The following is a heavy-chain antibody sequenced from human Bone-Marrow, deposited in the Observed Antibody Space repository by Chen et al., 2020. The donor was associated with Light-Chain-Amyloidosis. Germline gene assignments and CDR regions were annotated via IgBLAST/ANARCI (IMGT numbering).Heavy chain of an antibody. CDR3: TRSSNAYNDY. Sequence: XXVESGGALVQPGGSLRLSCAASGFTFSGSTMHWVRQASGKGLEGVGRIRNKANTYATAYSESVKGRXTXXRDDSXXXXXXXXXXXXXEDTAVYYCTRSSNAYNDYWGQGTLVTVSS. D-gene: IGHD2-8*01. CDR1: GFTFSGST. V-gene: IGHV3-73*02. CDR2: IRNKANTYAT. J-gene: IGHJ4*02.